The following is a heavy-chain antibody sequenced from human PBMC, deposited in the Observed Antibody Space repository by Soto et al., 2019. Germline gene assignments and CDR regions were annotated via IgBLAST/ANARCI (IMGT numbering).Heavy chain of an antibody. CDR3: ARTARRDGYNYGMDV. J-gene: IGHJ6*02. CDR1: GFELSLSADGTR. D-gene: IGHD2-21*01. Sequence: SGPTLVNPTQTLTLTCTFSGFELSLSADGTRVSWIRQPPGKALEWLARIDWDNDKFYSTSLKTRLTISKDTSKNQVVLTMTNMDPVDTATYYCARTARRDGYNYGMDVWGQGTRGTVSS. CDR2: IDWDNDK. V-gene: IGHV2-70*04.